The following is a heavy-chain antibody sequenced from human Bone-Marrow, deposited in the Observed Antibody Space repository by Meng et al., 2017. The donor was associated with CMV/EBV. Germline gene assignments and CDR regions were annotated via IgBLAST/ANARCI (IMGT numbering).Heavy chain of an antibody. CDR3: AKLRTQLLFPAWFDP. D-gene: IGHD2-2*01. V-gene: IGHV3-11*01. J-gene: IGHJ5*02. CDR2: ISSSGSTI. CDR1: GFTFRDYS. Sequence: GGSRRLSCAASGFTFRDYSMRWIRQAPGKGVEWVSYISSSGSTIYYADPVKGRFTISRDNAKNSLYLQMNSLRAEDTAVYYCAKLRTQLLFPAWFDPWGQGTLVTVSS.